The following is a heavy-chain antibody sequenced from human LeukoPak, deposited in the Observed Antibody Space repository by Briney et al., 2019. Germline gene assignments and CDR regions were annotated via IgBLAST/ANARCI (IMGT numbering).Heavy chain of an antibody. CDR3: TTDPPGDY. Sequence: PGGSLRLSCAASGFTFSDSWMSWVRQAAGKGLEWVGRIKRDIDSGTTDYAAPVKGRFTISRDDSKNTLDLQMNSRRIEDIAMYYCTTDPPGDYWGQGNLVTVSS. V-gene: IGHV3-15*01. J-gene: IGHJ4*02. CDR1: GFTFSDSW. CDR2: IKRDIDSGTT.